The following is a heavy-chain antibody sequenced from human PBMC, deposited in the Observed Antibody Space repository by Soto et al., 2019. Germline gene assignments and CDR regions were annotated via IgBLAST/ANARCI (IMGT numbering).Heavy chain of an antibody. CDR1: GGSISSSSYY. CDR3: AKGQWLAYFDY. D-gene: IGHD6-19*01. CDR2: ISGSGGST. V-gene: IGHV3-23*01. J-gene: IGHJ4*02. Sequence: ETLSLTCTVSGGSISSSSYYWGWIRQPPGKGLEWVSAISGSGGSTYYADSVKGRFTISRDNSKNTLYLQMNSLRAEDTAVYYCAKGQWLAYFDYWGQGTLVTVSS.